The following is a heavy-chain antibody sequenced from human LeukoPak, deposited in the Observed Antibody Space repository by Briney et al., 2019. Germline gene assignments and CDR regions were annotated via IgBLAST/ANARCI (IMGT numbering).Heavy chain of an antibody. Sequence: SETLSLTCTVSGGSISSDNYYWSWIRQPAGKGLEWIGSIYYTGNTYYNASLKSRVTISIDTSKNQISLRLTSVTAADTAMYYCARQTGSGLFTLPGGQGTLVTVSS. V-gene: IGHV4-39*01. D-gene: IGHD3/OR15-3a*01. CDR3: ARQTGSGLFTLP. CDR2: IYYTGNT. J-gene: IGHJ4*02. CDR1: GGSISSDNYY.